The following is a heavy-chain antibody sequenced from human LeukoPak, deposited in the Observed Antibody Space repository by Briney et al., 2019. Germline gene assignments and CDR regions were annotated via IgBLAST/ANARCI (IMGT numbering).Heavy chain of an antibody. CDR1: GFTVSSNY. D-gene: IGHD3-3*01. V-gene: IGHV3-53*01. CDR3: GTGSGSGYPTNHWFHP. J-gene: IGHJ5*02. CDR2: IHSGGTT. Sequence: PGGSLRLSCAASGFTVSSNYMSWVRQAPGKGLEWVSIIHSGGTTNYVDSVKGRFTISRDNSKNTLCLQMNSLRAEDTAVYYCGTGSGSGYPTNHWFHPWGQGTLVTVSS.